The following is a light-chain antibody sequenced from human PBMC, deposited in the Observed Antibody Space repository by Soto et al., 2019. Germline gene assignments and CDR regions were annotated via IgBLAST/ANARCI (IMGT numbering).Light chain of an antibody. J-gene: IGLJ2*01. Sequence: QPVLTQPASVSGSPGQSITISCTGTSSDVGAYNYVSWYQQHPGKAPKLMISEVSKRPSGVSNRFSGSKSGNTASLTISGLQDEDEAHYYCSSFTSSNTVVFGGGTQLTVL. V-gene: IGLV2-14*01. CDR2: EVS. CDR1: SSDVGAYNY. CDR3: SSFTSSNTVV.